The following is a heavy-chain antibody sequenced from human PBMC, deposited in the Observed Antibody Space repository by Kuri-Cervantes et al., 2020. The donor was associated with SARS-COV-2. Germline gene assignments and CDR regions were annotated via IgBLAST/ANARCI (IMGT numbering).Heavy chain of an antibody. CDR2: ISWNSGSI. CDR3: ARVGYYGSGSRNAVDY. CDR1: GFTFDDYA. J-gene: IGHJ4*02. Sequence: GGSLRLSCAASGFTFDDYAMRWVRQAPGKGLEWVSGISWNSGSIGYADSVKGRFTISRDNAKNSLYLQMNSLRAEDTAVYYCARVGYYGSGSRNAVDYWGQGTLVTVSS. V-gene: IGHV3-9*01. D-gene: IGHD3-10*01.